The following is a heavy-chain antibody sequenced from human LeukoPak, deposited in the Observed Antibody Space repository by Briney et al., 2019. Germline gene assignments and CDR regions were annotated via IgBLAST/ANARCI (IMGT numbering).Heavy chain of an antibody. V-gene: IGHV4-34*01. Sequence: SETLSLTCAVYGGSFSGYYWSWIRQPPGKGLEWIGEINRSGSTNYNPSLKSRVTISVDTSKNQFSLKLSSVTAADTAVYYCARGPYDSSGYYWGFYFDYWGQGTLVTVSS. D-gene: IGHD3-22*01. CDR3: ARGPYDSSGYYWGFYFDY. CDR1: GGSFSGYY. CDR2: INRSGST. J-gene: IGHJ4*02.